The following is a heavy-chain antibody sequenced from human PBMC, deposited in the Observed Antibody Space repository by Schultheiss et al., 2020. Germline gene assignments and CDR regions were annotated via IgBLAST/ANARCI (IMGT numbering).Heavy chain of an antibody. J-gene: IGHJ4*02. CDR1: GFTVSSNY. Sequence: RGSLRLSCAASGFTVSSNYMSWVRQAPGKGLEWVAVISYDGSNKYYADSVKGRFTISRDNSKNTLYLQMDSLRVEDTAMYYCAKQEEGSYFDYWGQGTLVTVSS. CDR2: ISYDGSNK. CDR3: AKQEEGSYFDY. V-gene: IGHV3-30*18.